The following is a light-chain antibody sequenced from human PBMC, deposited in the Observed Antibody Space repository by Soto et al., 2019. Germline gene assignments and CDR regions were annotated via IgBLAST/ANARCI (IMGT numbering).Light chain of an antibody. CDR3: QQSDSTPRT. Sequence: DMQRTPSPSALSASVGDRVTITCRARQSISSYLNCYQQKPGKAPKLLIYAASSLQSGVPSRFSGSGSGTDFTLTISSLQPEDFATYYCQQSDSTPRTFGQGTKVDIK. CDR1: QSISSY. V-gene: IGKV1-39*01. J-gene: IGKJ1*01. CDR2: AAS.